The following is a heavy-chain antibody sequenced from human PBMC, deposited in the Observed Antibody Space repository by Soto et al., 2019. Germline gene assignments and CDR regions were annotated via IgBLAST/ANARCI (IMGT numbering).Heavy chain of an antibody. CDR3: ARDRWFGDEYYYGMDV. V-gene: IGHV4-31*03. CDR1: GGSISSGGYY. J-gene: IGHJ6*02. Sequence: QVQLQESGPGLVKPSQTLSLTCTVSGGSISSGGYYWSWIRQHPGKGLEWIGYIYYSGSTYYNPSLKSRVTISVDTSKNQCSLKLSSVTAADTAVYYCARDRWFGDEYYYGMDVWGQGTTVTVSS. D-gene: IGHD3-10*01. CDR2: IYYSGST.